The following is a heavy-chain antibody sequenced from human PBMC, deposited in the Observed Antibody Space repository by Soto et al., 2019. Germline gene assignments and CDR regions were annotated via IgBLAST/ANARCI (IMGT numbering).Heavy chain of an antibody. CDR1: GFTFSSYA. J-gene: IGHJ6*02. V-gene: IGHV3-9*01. D-gene: IGHD4-17*01. Sequence: GGSLRLSCAASGFTFSSYAMHWVRQAPGKGLEWVSDISSSGGRIGYADSVKGRFTISRDNAKNSLYLQMNSLRGEDTALYYCAKDIGWTTALASYGMDVWGQGTTVTVSS. CDR2: ISSSGGRI. CDR3: AKDIGWTTALASYGMDV.